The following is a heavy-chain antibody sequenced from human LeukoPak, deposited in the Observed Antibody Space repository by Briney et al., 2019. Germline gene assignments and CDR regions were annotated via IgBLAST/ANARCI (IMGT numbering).Heavy chain of an antibody. J-gene: IGHJ4*02. D-gene: IGHD3-3*01. V-gene: IGHV3-23*01. Sequence: PGGSLRLSCAASGFTFSGFGMSWVRQAPGQGLEWVSLISGTATDTYYSDSVKGRFTISRDNSKNTLYLQMNSLRAEDTAVYYCAKARPVEWELSYIYQDFDYWGQGTLVTVSS. CDR2: ISGTATDT. CDR1: GFTFSGFG. CDR3: AKARPVEWELSYIYQDFDY.